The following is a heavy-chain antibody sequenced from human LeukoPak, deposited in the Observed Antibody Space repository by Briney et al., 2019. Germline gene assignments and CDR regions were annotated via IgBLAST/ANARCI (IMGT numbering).Heavy chain of an antibody. Sequence: GGSLRLSCAASGFTFISYTMNWVRQAPGKGLEWVANIKQDGSEKNYVDAVKGRITISRDNAKNSLYLQMNSLRAEDTAVYYCARSFFSSGDSPYFDYWGQGTLVTVSS. D-gene: IGHD3-22*01. CDR3: ARSFFSSGDSPYFDY. J-gene: IGHJ4*02. CDR2: IKQDGSEK. V-gene: IGHV3-7*05. CDR1: GFTFISYT.